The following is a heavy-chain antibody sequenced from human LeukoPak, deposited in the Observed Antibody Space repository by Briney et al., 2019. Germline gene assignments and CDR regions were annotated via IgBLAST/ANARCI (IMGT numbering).Heavy chain of an antibody. CDR2: INHSGTT. Sequence: PSETLSLTCAVYGGSFSDHYWNWIRQPSGKGLEWIGGINHSGTTNYNASLKSRVTISVDTSKNHFSLKLNSMTAADTAVYYCARKASHYSYGLRAIDYWGQGNLVTVSS. CDR3: ARKASHYSYGLRAIDY. D-gene: IGHD5-18*01. J-gene: IGHJ4*02. V-gene: IGHV4-34*01. CDR1: GGSFSDHY.